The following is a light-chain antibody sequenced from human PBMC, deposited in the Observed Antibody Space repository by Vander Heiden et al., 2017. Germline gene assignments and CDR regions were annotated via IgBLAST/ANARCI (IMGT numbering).Light chain of an antibody. V-gene: IGKV1-39*01. Sequence: DIQMTQSPSYLSASVGDRVTITCRASQSIATYLNWYQRKPGKAPKLLIYTTSSLQSGVPSRFSGSGSGTDFTLTISSLQPEDFAVYYCQQSYSTPHTFAQGTKLEIK. CDR1: QSIATY. CDR2: TTS. J-gene: IGKJ2*01. CDR3: QQSYSTPHT.